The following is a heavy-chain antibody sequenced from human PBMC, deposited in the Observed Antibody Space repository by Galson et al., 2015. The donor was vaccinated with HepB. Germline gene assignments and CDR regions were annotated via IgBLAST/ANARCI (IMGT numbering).Heavy chain of an antibody. CDR2: INSDGSST. D-gene: IGHD2-15*01. J-gene: IGHJ4*02. Sequence: SLRLSCAASGFTFSNYWMHWVRQAPGKGLVWVSRINSDGSSTNYADSVKGRFTISRDNAENTLYLQMNSLRAEDTAVYYCAKVGYCSGGSCYDYWGQGTLVTVSS. CDR3: AKVGYCSGGSCYDY. V-gene: IGHV3-74*01. CDR1: GFTFSNYW.